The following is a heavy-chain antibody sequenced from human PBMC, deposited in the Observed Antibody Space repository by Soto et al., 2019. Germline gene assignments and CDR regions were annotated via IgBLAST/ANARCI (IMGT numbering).Heavy chain of an antibody. D-gene: IGHD3-3*01. CDR1: GYTFTSYY. CDR3: ARDPDFDFWSGYFYYYGMDV. V-gene: IGHV1-46*01. CDR2: INPSGGST. J-gene: IGHJ6*02. Sequence: ASVKVSCKASGYTFTSYYMHWVRQAPGQGLERMGIINPSGGSTSYAQKFQGRVTMTRDTSTSTVYMELSSLRSEDTAVYYCARDPDFDFWSGYFYYYGMDVWGQGTTVTVSS.